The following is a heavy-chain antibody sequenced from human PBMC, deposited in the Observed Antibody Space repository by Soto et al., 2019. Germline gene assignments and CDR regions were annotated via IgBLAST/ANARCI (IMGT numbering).Heavy chain of an antibody. CDR1: GYTFTNYW. CDR2: IYPGGSDT. CDR3: AASIFYFGMNF. V-gene: IGHV5-51*01. J-gene: IGHJ6*02. Sequence: GEYLKISCKGFGYTFTNYWIGWVRQMPGKGPEWMGIIYPGGSDTKYNPSFQGQVTISADKSITTTYLQWSSLKASDAAIYYCAASIFYFGMNFWGQGNTVTVSS.